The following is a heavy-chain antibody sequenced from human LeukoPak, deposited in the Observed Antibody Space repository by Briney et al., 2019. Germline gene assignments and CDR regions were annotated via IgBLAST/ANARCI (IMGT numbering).Heavy chain of an antibody. CDR2: ISGDGRTT. CDR3: ARAAGEGFFDY. Sequence: GGSLRLSCAASGFTFSDFDMNWVRQAPGKGLEWVSGISGDGRTTYYADSVKGRFTISRDNSKSTVSLEMNILRAEDTAVYYCARAAGEGFFDYWGQGTLVTVSS. V-gene: IGHV3-23*01. CDR1: GFTFSDFD. D-gene: IGHD6-13*01. J-gene: IGHJ4*02.